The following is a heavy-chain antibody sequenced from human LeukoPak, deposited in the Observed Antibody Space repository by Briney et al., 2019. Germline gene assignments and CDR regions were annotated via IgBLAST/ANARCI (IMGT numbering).Heavy chain of an antibody. CDR2: IDSAGGRI. J-gene: IGHJ4*02. CDR3: IADRANSSGGDF. Sequence: GGSLRLSCAGSTFAFGCYWIHWVRQLPGKGLAWVSRIDSAGGRIQWADSVKGRFTISRDNAKNTVYLQMNSMRPEDSAVYYCIADRANSSGGDFWGRGTLVIVSS. D-gene: IGHD6-6*01. CDR1: TFAFGCYW. V-gene: IGHV3-74*01.